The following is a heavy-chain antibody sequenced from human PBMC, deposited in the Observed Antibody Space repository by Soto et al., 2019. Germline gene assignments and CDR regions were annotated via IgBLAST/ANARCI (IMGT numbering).Heavy chain of an antibody. CDR3: AHRRYYDSSGYYSDKNAFDI. D-gene: IGHD3-22*01. V-gene: IGHV2-5*02. Sequence: QITLKESGPTLVKPTQTLTLTCTFSGFSLSTSGVGVGWIRQPPGKALEWLALIYWDDDKRYSPSLKSRLTITQDTSXXQXVRXMTHMDPVDTATYYCAHRRYYDSSGYYSDKNAFDIWGQGTMVTVSS. J-gene: IGHJ3*02. CDR1: GFSLSTSGVG. CDR2: IYWDDDK.